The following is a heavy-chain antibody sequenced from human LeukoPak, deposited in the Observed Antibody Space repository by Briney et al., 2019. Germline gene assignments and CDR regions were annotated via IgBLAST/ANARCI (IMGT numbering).Heavy chain of an antibody. CDR1: GGSFSGYY. V-gene: IGHV4-34*01. J-gene: IGHJ4*02. D-gene: IGHD2-15*01. Sequence: PSETLSLTCAVYGGSFSGYYWSWIRQPPGEGLEWIGEINHSGSTNYNPSLKSRVTISVDTSKNQFSLKLSSVTAADTAVYYCARLYCSGGSCSPGVYWGQGTLVTVSS. CDR3: ARLYCSGGSCSPGVY. CDR2: INHSGST.